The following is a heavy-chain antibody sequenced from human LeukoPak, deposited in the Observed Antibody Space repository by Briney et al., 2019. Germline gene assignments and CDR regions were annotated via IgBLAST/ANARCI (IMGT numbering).Heavy chain of an antibody. V-gene: IGHV3-7*01. Sequence: PGGSLRLSCAASGFTFSSYWMSWVRQAPGKGLEWVANIKQDGSEKFYVDSVKGRFTISRDNAKNSLYLQMNSLRAEGTAVYYCARGIAVAARRHYWGQGTLVTVSS. CDR1: GFTFSSYW. CDR2: IKQDGSEK. D-gene: IGHD6-19*01. CDR3: ARGIAVAARRHY. J-gene: IGHJ4*02.